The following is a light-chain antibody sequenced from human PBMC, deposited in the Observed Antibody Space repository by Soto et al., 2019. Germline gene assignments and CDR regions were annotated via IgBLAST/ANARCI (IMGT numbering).Light chain of an antibody. J-gene: IGKJ1*01. Sequence: IQMTHSPSSLSASVGDRVTITCRASQSISSYLNWYQQKPGKAPKLLIYAASSLQSGVPSRFSGSGSGTDFTLTISSLQPEDFATYYCQQSYSTPWTFGQGTELDIK. CDR2: AAS. V-gene: IGKV1-39*01. CDR1: QSISSY. CDR3: QQSYSTPWT.